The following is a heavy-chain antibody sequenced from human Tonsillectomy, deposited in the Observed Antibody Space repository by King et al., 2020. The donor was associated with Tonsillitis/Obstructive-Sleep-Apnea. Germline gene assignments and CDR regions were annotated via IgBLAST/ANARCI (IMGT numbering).Heavy chain of an antibody. Sequence: VQLVESGGILLQPGGSLRLSCAASGFTFSSYAMSWVRQAPGKGLEWVSDISGSGGSTYYADSVKGRFTISRDNSKNTLYLQMNSLRAEDTAVYYCAKDPPPTQYYYGSGSYAFDIWGQGTMVTVSS. CDR3: AKDPPPTQYYYGSGSYAFDI. J-gene: IGHJ3*02. V-gene: IGHV3-23*04. CDR2: ISGSGGST. D-gene: IGHD3-10*01. CDR1: GFTFSSYA.